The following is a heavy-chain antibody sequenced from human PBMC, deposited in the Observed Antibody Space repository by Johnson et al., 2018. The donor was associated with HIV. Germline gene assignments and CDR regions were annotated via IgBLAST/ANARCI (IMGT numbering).Heavy chain of an antibody. J-gene: IGHJ3*02. Sequence: VQLVQSGGGVVQPGRSLRLSCEGFGFIFDDYGMNWVRQTPGKGLEWVSGINWNGGSTAYADSVKGRFTISRDNAKNSLYLQMNSLRAEDTAVYYCARDHAAVITMIGNDAFDIWGQGTMVTVSS. CDR3: ARDHAAVITMIGNDAFDI. D-gene: IGHD3-22*01. V-gene: IGHV3-20*04. CDR2: INWNGGST. CDR1: GFIFDDYG.